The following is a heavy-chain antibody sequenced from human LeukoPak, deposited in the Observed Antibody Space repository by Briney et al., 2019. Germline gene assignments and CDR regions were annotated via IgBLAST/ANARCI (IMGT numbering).Heavy chain of an antibody. CDR2: ISYDGSNK. CDR3: AKEISSGWYPAEYFQH. V-gene: IGHV3-30*07. J-gene: IGHJ1*01. CDR1: GFTFSSYA. Sequence: PGKSLRLSCAASGFTFSSYAMHWVRQAPGKGLEWVAVISYDGSNKYYADSVKGRFTISRDNSKNTLYLQMNSLRAEDTAVYYCAKEISSGWYPAEYFQHWGQGTLVTVSS. D-gene: IGHD6-19*01.